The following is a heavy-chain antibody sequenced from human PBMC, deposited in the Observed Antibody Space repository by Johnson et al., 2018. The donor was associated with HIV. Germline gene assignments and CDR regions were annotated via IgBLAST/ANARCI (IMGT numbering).Heavy chain of an antibody. J-gene: IGHJ3*02. V-gene: IGHV3-7*02. Sequence: VQLVESGGGLVQPGGSLRLSCAASGFIFSSYWMTWVRQAPGKGLEWLANIREDGSDKYYAGSVKGRFTIYRDNAKNTLYLKVNSRRPEDTAVYYCAKNNQVWGLLPVDAFDIWGQGTLITVSS. CDR3: AKNNQVWGLLPVDAFDI. CDR2: IREDGSDK. D-gene: IGHD1-26*01. CDR1: GFIFSSYW.